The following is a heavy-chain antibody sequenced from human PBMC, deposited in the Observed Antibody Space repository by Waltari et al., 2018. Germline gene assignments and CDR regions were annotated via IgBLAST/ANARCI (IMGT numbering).Heavy chain of an antibody. V-gene: IGHV4-59*01. CDR2: IYYSGST. CDR3: ARDPAYDSSGYYSYFDY. Sequence: QVQLQESGSGLVKPSETLALTCTVSGGSIRSYYGSWIRQPPGKGLEWIGYIYYSGSTNYNPSLKSRVTISVDTSKNQFSLKLSSVTAADTAVYYCARDPAYDSSGYYSYFDYWGQGTLVTVSS. CDR1: GGSIRSYY. J-gene: IGHJ4*02. D-gene: IGHD3-22*01.